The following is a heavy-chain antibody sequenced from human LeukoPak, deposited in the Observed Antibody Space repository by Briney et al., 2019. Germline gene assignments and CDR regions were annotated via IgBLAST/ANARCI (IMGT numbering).Heavy chain of an antibody. D-gene: IGHD1-26*01. CDR3: ARDATRNDAFDI. CDR2: INPNSGGT. CDR1: GYTFTGYY. Sequence: ASVKVSCKASGYTFTGYYMHWVRQAPGQGLEWMGWINPNSGGTNYAQKFQGRVNMTSDTSISTAYMAMSRLSSDDTAVYYCARDATRNDAFDIGGQGKMVTVSS. V-gene: IGHV1-2*02. J-gene: IGHJ3*02.